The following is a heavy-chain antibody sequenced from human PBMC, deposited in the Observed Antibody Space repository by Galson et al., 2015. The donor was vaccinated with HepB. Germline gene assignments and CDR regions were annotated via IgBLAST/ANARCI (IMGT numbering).Heavy chain of an antibody. CDR2: IYYSGST. V-gene: IGHV4-39*07. J-gene: IGHJ4*02. CDR3: ASISITMVRGVIIEIPFDY. Sequence: SETLSLTCTVSGGSISSSSYYWGWIRQPPGKGLEWIGSIYYSGSTYYNPSLKSRVTISVDTSKNQFSLKLSSVTAADTAVYYCASISITMVRGVIIEIPFDYWGQGTLVTVSS. D-gene: IGHD3-10*01. CDR1: GGSISSSSYY.